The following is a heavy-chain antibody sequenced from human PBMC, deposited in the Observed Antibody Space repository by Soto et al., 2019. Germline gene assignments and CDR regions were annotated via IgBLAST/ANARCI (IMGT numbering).Heavy chain of an antibody. CDR2: IYTSGIT. J-gene: IGHJ4*02. CDR3: ARDGIAGAADY. V-gene: IGHV4-4*07. CDR1: GGSISSYY. Sequence: SETLSLTCTVSGGSISSYYCSWIRQPAWKGLEWIGRIYTSGITNYNPSLKSRVTMSVDTSKNQFSLKLSSVTAADTAVYYCARDGIAGAADYGGQETLVTVSS. D-gene: IGHD6-13*01.